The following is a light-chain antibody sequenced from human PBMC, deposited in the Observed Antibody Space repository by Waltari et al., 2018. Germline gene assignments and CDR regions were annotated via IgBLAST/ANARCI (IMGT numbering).Light chain of an antibody. Sequence: EIVLTQSPGTLSLSPGERATLSCRASQSVTRTLAWYQQKPGQAPRHLIYGASNRATGIPDRFSGSGSGTDFSLTISRLEPEDFAVYYCQHYLRLPATFGQGTKVEIK. CDR3: QHYLRLPAT. CDR1: QSVTRT. CDR2: GAS. J-gene: IGKJ1*01. V-gene: IGKV3-20*01.